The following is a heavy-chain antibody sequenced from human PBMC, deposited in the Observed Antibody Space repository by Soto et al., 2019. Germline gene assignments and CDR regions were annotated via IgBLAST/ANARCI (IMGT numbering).Heavy chain of an antibody. D-gene: IGHD3-10*01. V-gene: IGHV3-23*01. Sequence: EVPLLESGGGLVQPGGSLRLSCAASGFIFSSYAMSWVRQAPGKGLEWVSAISGSGGSTYYADSVKGRFTISRDNSKNTLYLQMNSLRAEDTAIYYCAKNRATYYYGSGPFDYWGQGTLVTVSS. J-gene: IGHJ4*02. CDR2: ISGSGGST. CDR1: GFIFSSYA. CDR3: AKNRATYYYGSGPFDY.